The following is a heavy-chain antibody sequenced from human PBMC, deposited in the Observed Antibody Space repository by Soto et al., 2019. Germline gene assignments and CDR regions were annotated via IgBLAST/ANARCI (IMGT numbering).Heavy chain of an antibody. D-gene: IGHD6-19*01. V-gene: IGHV3-23*01. CDR3: AKLSSGFYNYFDY. J-gene: IGHJ4*02. Sequence: GGSLRLSCAASGFTFSSYAMSWVRQAPGKGLEWVSTISGSGGSTYYADSVTGRFTIARDKSKNTVYLQMDSLRAEDTAVYYCAKLSSGFYNYFDYWGQGTLVTVSS. CDR2: ISGSGGST. CDR1: GFTFSSYA.